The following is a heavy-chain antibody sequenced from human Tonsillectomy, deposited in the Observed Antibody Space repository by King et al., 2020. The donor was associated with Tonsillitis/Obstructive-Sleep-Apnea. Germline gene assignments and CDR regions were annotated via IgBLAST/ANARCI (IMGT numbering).Heavy chain of an antibody. Sequence: QLQESGPGLVKPSQTLSLTCTVSGGSISSGGYYWSWIRQHPGKGLEWIGYIYYSGSTYYNPSLKSRVTLSVDTSKNQFSLKLSSVTAADTAVYYCAREGRYYYDSSGYYQYYFDYWGQGTLVTVSS. J-gene: IGHJ4*02. D-gene: IGHD3-22*01. CDR2: IYYSGST. V-gene: IGHV4-31*03. CDR3: AREGRYYYDSSGYYQYYFDY. CDR1: GGSISSGGYY.